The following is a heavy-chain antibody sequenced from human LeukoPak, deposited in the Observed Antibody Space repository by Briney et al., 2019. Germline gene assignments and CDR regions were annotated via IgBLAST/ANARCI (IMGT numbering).Heavy chain of an antibody. CDR3: ASLDTAMVTNDAFDI. CDR2: INPNSGGT. V-gene: IGHV1-2*02. Sequence: ASVKVSCKASGYTFTGYYMHWVRQAPGQGLEWMGWINPNSGGTNYAQKFQGRVTMTRDTSIRTAYMELSRLRSDDTAVYYCASLDTAMVTNDAFDIWGQGTMVTVSS. D-gene: IGHD5-18*01. J-gene: IGHJ3*02. CDR1: GYTFTGYY.